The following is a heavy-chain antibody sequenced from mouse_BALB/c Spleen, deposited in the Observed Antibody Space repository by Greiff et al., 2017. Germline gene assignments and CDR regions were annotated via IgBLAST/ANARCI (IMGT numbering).Heavy chain of an antibody. Sequence: EVMLVESGGGLVKPGGSLKLSCAASGFTFSSYAMSWVRQTPEKRLEWVASISSGGSTYYPDSVKGRFTISRDNARNILYLQMSSLRSEDTAMYYCARGPRYDYDWYFDVWGAGTTVTVSS. V-gene: IGHV5-6-5*01. CDR3: ARGPRYDYDWYFDV. J-gene: IGHJ1*01. D-gene: IGHD2-4*01. CDR2: ISSGGST. CDR1: GFTFSSYA.